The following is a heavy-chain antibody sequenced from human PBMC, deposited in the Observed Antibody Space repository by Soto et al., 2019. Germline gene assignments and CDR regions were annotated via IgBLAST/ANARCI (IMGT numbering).Heavy chain of an antibody. CDR1: GGIFTNNA. CDR3: ATGGHNDGYNFYHGMDV. V-gene: IGHV1-69*01. CDR2: VIPLFDTA. Sequence: QVQVVQSGAEVKKPGSSVKVSCKVSGGIFTNNAISWVRQAPGQGLEWLGGVIPLFDTAYYAQIFRGRLRISADGATNTAYMELSGLTSAYTAVYFCATGGHNDGYNFYHGMDVWGQGTTVTVS. D-gene: IGHD3-16*01. J-gene: IGHJ6*02.